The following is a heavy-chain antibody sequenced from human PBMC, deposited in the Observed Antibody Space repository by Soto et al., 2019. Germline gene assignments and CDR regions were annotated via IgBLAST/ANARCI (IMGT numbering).Heavy chain of an antibody. D-gene: IGHD2-2*01. V-gene: IGHV3-30-3*01. CDR2: ISYDGSNK. CDR1: GGTFSSYA. J-gene: IGHJ6*02. CDR3: ARANIVVVPAALIRYGMDV. Sequence: QVQLVQSGAEVKKPGSSVKVSCKASGGTFSSYAISWVRQAPGKGLEWVAVISYDGSNKYYADSVKGRFTISRDNSKNTLYLQMNSLRAEDTAVYYCARANIVVVPAALIRYGMDVWGQGTTVTVSS.